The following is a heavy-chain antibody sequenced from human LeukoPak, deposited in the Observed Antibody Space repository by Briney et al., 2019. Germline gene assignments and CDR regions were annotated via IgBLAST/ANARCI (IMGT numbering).Heavy chain of an antibody. V-gene: IGHV3-21*01. Sequence: GGSLRLSCAASGFTFSTYSMNWFRQAPEKGLEWVSPISRSGDYIYYADSVKGRFTISRDNTENSLYSQMSSLRAEDTAVYYCAREISEEGFDYWGQGTLVTVSS. CDR2: ISRSGDYI. CDR1: GFTFSTYS. CDR3: AREISEEGFDY. J-gene: IGHJ4*02.